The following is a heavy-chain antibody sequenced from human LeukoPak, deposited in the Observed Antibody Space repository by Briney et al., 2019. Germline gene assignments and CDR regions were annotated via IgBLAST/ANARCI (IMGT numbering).Heavy chain of an antibody. CDR3: ARRIASAYALDS. J-gene: IGHJ5*01. Sequence: SETLSLTCTVSVGSISGAYWSWIRQPPGEGLECVGYIYSSGITNYNHSLKSRVTMSVGTSKTQFSLNLSSVTAADTAVYYCARRIASAYALDSWGQGTLVTVSS. D-gene: IGHD3-16*01. CDR1: VGSISGAY. V-gene: IGHV4-4*09. CDR2: IYSSGIT.